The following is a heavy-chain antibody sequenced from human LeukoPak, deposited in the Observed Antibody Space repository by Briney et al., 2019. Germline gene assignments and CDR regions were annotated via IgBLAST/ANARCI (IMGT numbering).Heavy chain of an antibody. CDR3: AREVRYSSSWYGVDY. J-gene: IGHJ4*02. CDR1: GGSISSYY. Sequence: PSETLSLTCTVSGGSISSYYWSWIRQPPGKGLEWIGYIYYSGSTNYNPSLKSRVTISVDTSKNQFSLKLSSVTAAGTAVYYCAREVRYSSSWYGVDYWGQGTLVTVSS. V-gene: IGHV4-59*01. CDR2: IYYSGST. D-gene: IGHD6-13*01.